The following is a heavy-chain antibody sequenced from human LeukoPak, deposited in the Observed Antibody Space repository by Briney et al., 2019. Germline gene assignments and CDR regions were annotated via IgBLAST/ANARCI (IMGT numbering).Heavy chain of an antibody. V-gene: IGHV3-7*01. J-gene: IGHJ6*02. CDR3: ARDSPPDCSSTSCYSGYYYGMDV. Sequence: GGSLRLSCAASGFTFSSYWMSWVRQAPGKGLEWVANIKQDGSEKYYVDSVKGRFTISRVNAKNSLYLQMNSLRAEDTAVYYCARDSPPDCSSTSCYSGYYYGMDVWGQGTTVTVSS. CDR2: IKQDGSEK. D-gene: IGHD2-2*02. CDR1: GFTFSSYW.